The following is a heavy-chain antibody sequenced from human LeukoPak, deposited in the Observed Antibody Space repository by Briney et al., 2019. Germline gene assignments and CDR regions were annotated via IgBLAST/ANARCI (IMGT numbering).Heavy chain of an antibody. CDR2: ISSSGSTI. Sequence: GGSLRLSCAASGFTFSSYEMNWVRQAPGKGLEWVSYISSSGSTIYYADSVKGRFTISRDNAKNSLYLQMNSLRAEDTAVYYCAREWGSQAFDYWGQGTLVTVSS. V-gene: IGHV3-48*03. CDR3: AREWGSQAFDY. J-gene: IGHJ4*02. D-gene: IGHD3-16*01. CDR1: GFTFSSYE.